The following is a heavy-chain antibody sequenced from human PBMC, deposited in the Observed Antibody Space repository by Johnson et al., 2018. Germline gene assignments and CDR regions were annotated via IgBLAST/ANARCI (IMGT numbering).Heavy chain of an antibody. Sequence: VQLVESGGGLVQXGGSXRLXCAASGFTFSSYAMSWVRQAPGKGLEWVSAISCSGGSTSYADSVKGRFSISRDNSKNTLYLQMNSLRAEDTAVYYCAKHLEAYYYYYYMDVWGKGTTVTVSS. V-gene: IGHV3-23*04. CDR2: ISCSGGST. D-gene: IGHD1-1*01. J-gene: IGHJ6*03. CDR1: GFTFSSYA. CDR3: AKHLEAYYYYYYMDV.